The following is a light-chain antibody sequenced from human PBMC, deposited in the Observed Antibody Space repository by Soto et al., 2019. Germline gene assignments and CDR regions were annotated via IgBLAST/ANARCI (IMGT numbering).Light chain of an antibody. CDR2: DVT. CDR1: SSDVGGYNY. J-gene: IGLJ2*01. CDR3: SSYTSSTLVV. V-gene: IGLV2-14*01. Sequence: QSALTQPASVSGSPGQSITISCSGTSSDVGGYNYVSWFQQYPGKAPKLLIYDVTNRPSGVSHRFSVSKSGNTASLTISGLQAEDEADYHCSSYTSSTLVVFGGGTNLTVL.